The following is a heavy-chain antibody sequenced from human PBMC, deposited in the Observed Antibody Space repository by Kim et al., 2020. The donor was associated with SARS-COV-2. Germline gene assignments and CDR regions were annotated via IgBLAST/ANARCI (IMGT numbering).Heavy chain of an antibody. D-gene: IGHD1-26*01. Sequence: NYHPPLKSRVTISVDTSKNQFSLKLSSVTAADTAVYYCARHNPLYSWFDPWGQGTLVTVSS. V-gene: IGHV4-59*08. CDR3: ARHNPLYSWFDP. J-gene: IGHJ5*02.